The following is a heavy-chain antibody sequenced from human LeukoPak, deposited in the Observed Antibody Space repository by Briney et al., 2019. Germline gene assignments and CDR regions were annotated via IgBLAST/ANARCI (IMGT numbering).Heavy chain of an antibody. CDR1: GGSISSYY. J-gene: IGHJ6*02. Sequence: KASETLSLTCTVSGGSISSYYWSWIRQPPGKGLEWIGYIYYSGSTNYNPSLKSRVTISVDTSKNQFSLKLSSVTAADTAVYYCARDGLKMGYDFWSGYDYGMDVWGQGTTVTVSS. D-gene: IGHD3-3*01. CDR3: ARDGLKMGYDFWSGYDYGMDV. CDR2: IYYSGST. V-gene: IGHV4-59*01.